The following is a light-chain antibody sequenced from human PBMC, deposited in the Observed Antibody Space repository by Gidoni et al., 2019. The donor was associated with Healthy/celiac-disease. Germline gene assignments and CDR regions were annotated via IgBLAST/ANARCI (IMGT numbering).Light chain of an antibody. CDR2: GAS. J-gene: IGKJ2*01. Sequence: DIVLTQSPGTLSLAPGARATLSCTASQTIQSDYIGWYHQRPGQPPRRLIYGASKRATGTPDRFSASGSGAAFTLTISRLEPEDFGVFYCLQYGSSPYTFGQGTKLEI. V-gene: IGKV3-20*01. CDR3: LQYGSSPYT. CDR1: QTIQSDY.